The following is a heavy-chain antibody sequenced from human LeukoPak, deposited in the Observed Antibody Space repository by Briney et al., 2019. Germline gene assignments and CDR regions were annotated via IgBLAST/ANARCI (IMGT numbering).Heavy chain of an antibody. CDR2: INPNNGGT. J-gene: IGHJ4*02. CDR3: ARDPYGSGNYYFDY. V-gene: IGHV1-2*02. D-gene: IGHD3-10*01. Sequence: ASVKVSCKASGYTFTGYYMHWVRQAPGQGLEWMGWINPNNGGTNYAQNFQGRVTMTRDTSISTAYMELSRLRSDDTAVYYCARDPYGSGNYYFDYWGQGTLVTVSS. CDR1: GYTFTGYY.